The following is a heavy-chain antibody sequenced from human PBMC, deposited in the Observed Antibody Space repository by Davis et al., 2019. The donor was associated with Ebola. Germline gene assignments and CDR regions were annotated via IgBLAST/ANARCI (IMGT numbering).Heavy chain of an antibody. CDR1: VITFSSYA. Sequence: GESLKISCTDSVITFSSYAMTWVRQAPGKGLEWVSAISGSGGSTYYADSVKGRFTISRDNAKNSLYLQMNSLRAEDTAVYYCARGGLYYYGSGDPGGMDVWGQGTTVIVSS. J-gene: IGHJ6*01. D-gene: IGHD3-10*01. V-gene: IGHV3-23*01. CDR3: ARGGLYYYGSGDPGGMDV. CDR2: ISGSGGST.